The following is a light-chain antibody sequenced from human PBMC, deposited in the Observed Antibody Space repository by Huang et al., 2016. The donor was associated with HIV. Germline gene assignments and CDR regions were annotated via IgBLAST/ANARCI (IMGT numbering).Light chain of an antibody. CDR3: QHRSRWPPWT. CDR2: DAS. CDR1: QSLRNH. Sequence: EIVLTQSPGTLSLSPGERATLSCRASQSLRNHLAWYQQKPGQAPRLLLYDASNRAAVIPAMFSGSGSETDFTLTISSLEPEDFAVYYCQHRSRWPPWTFGQGTKVEIK. J-gene: IGKJ1*01. V-gene: IGKV3-11*01.